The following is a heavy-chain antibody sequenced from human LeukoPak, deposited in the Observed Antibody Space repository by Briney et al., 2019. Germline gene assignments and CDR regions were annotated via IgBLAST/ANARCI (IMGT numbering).Heavy chain of an antibody. Sequence: SETLSLTCTVSGGSISSGGDYCGWIRQPPGKGLEWIGSIYYSGSTYYNPSLKSRVTISVDTSKNQFSLKLISVTAADTAVYYCARHTGRVTTGFDSWGQGTLVTVSS. J-gene: IGHJ4*02. D-gene: IGHD4-11*01. CDR1: GGSISSGGDY. V-gene: IGHV4-39*01. CDR3: ARHTGRVTTGFDS. CDR2: IYYSGST.